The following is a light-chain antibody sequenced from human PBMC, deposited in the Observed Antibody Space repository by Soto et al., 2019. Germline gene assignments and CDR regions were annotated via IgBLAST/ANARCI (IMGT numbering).Light chain of an antibody. J-gene: IGKJ5*01. CDR2: GAS. V-gene: IGKV3-15*01. Sequence: MGVTQSASTLSVSAGERVALSCRASESVSRNLAWYQQKPGQAPRLLVYGASTRATGIPARFSGSGSGTDFNLTITSLQSEDFAVYYCQQRSNWPPITFGQGTRLEIK. CDR3: QQRSNWPPIT. CDR1: ESVSRN.